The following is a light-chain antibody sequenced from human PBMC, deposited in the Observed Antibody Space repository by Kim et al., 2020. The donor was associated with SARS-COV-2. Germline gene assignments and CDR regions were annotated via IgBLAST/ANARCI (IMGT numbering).Light chain of an antibody. CDR1: QSVSSSY. CDR2: GAS. V-gene: IGKV3-20*01. J-gene: IGKJ1*01. Sequence: EIELTQSPGTLSVSPGERATLSCRASQSVSSSYLSSYQHKPGQAPRLLIYGASLRDTGISHRFSGSVSVTHFTLTISRLYPEYFAVYYCPHYGSSPLTFVQGTQVDIK. CDR3: PHYGSSPLT.